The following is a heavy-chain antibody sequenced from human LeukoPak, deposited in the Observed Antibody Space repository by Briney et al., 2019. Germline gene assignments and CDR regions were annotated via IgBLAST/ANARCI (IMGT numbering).Heavy chain of an antibody. D-gene: IGHD6-19*01. V-gene: IGHV3-30*18. CDR3: AKDMRSSGWYNY. Sequence: PGGSLRLSCAASGFTFSSYGMHWVRQAPGKGLEWVAVISYDGSNKYYADSVKGRFTISRDNSKNTLYLQMNSLRAEDTAVYYCAKDMRSSGWYNYWGQGTLVTVSS. J-gene: IGHJ4*02. CDR2: ISYDGSNK. CDR1: GFTFSSYG.